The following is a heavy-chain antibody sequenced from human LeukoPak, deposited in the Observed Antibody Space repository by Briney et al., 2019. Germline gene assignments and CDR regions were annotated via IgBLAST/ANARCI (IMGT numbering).Heavy chain of an antibody. J-gene: IGHJ6*03. V-gene: IGHV4-39*07. CDR2: IYYSGST. CDR3: ARGGGITMVRGVIITHRDYYYMDV. Sequence: SETLSLTCTVSGGSISSSSYYWGWIRQPPGKGLEWIGSIYYSGSTYYNPSLKSRVTISVDTSKNQFSLKLSSVTAADTAVYYCARGGGITMVRGVIITHRDYYYMDVWGKGTTVTVSS. CDR1: GGSISSSSYY. D-gene: IGHD3-10*01.